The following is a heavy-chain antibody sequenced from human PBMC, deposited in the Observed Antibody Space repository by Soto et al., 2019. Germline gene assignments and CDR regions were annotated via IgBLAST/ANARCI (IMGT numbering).Heavy chain of an antibody. Sequence: SETLSLTCTVSGGSISIGGYYWSWIRQHPGKGLEWIGYIYHSGRKYYKPYLKTRVNISVATSTNPFSPNLSSVTPADTAVYYCARVRGQTGQFDYWGQGTLVTVSS. CDR2: IYHSGRK. CDR3: ARVRGQTGQFDY. V-gene: IGHV4-31*03. J-gene: IGHJ4*02. D-gene: IGHD1-1*01. CDR1: GGSISIGGYY.